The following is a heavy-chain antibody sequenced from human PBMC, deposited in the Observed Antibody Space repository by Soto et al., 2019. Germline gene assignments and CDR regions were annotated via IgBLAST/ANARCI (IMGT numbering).Heavy chain of an antibody. J-gene: IGHJ4*02. CDR1: GFTFSNVG. CDR2: ISSDGSDK. V-gene: IGHV3-30*18. D-gene: IGHD2-15*01. Sequence: QVQLVESGGGVVQPGRSLRLSCAASGFTFSNVGMHWVRQAPGKGLEWVAVISSDGSDKYYSDSVKGRFTISRDNSKNTLFLKMNSLRVEDTAVYYCAKGSEVARQELDYWGQGTLVTVSS. CDR3: AKGSEVARQELDY.